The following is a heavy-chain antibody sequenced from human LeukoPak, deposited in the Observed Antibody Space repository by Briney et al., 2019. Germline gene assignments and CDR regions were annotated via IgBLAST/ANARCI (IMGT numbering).Heavy chain of an antibody. Sequence: PGGSLRLSCVASGVTFSNYEMNWVRQTPGKGLEWVSHISRSGSTIYYADSVKGRFTISRDNAKNSLYLQMNSLRAEDTAVYYCARDGGRAVAAALDYWDQGTLVTVSS. J-gene: IGHJ4*02. V-gene: IGHV3-48*03. CDR1: GVTFSNYE. CDR3: ARDGGRAVAAALDY. D-gene: IGHD6-13*01. CDR2: ISRSGSTI.